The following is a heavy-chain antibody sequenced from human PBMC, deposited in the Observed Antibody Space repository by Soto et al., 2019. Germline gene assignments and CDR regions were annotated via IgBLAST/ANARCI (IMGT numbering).Heavy chain of an antibody. J-gene: IGHJ3*02. CDR1: GYTFTSYG. V-gene: IGHV1-18*01. D-gene: IGHD3-3*01. CDR2: ISAYSGNT. Sequence: ASVKVSCKASGYTFTSYGISWVRQAPGQGLEWMGWISAYSGNTNYAQKLQGRVTMTTDTSTSTAYMELRSLRSDDTAVYYCARVTYYDFWSGLLDAFDIWGQGTMVPSPQ. CDR3: ARVTYYDFWSGLLDAFDI.